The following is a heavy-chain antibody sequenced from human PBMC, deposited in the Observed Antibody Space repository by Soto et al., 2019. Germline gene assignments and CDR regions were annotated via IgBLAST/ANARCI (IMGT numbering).Heavy chain of an antibody. CDR1: GFTFSKYA. CDR3: AKTSGVIVVVTSFDH. Sequence: GGSLRLSCAASGFTFSKYALTWVRQGPGKGLEWVSAISGSGESKYDADSVKGRFTISRDNSKNTLYLQMNSLRAEDTAIYYCAKTSGVIVVVTSFDHWGQGTLVTVSS. D-gene: IGHD3-22*01. V-gene: IGHV3-23*01. J-gene: IGHJ4*02. CDR2: ISGSGESK.